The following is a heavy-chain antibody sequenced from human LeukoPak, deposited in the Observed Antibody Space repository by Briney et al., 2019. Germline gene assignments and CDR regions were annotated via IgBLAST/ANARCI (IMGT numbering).Heavy chain of an antibody. V-gene: IGHV3-23*01. Sequence: GGSLRLSCAASGFTFSSYDMHWVRQAPGKGLEWVSAISGSGGSTYYADSVKGRFTISRDNSKNTLYLQMNSLRAEDTAVYYCAKWWNYVVYDYWGQGTLVTVSS. CDR3: AKWWNYVVYDY. CDR1: GFTFSSYD. D-gene: IGHD1-7*01. CDR2: ISGSGGST. J-gene: IGHJ4*02.